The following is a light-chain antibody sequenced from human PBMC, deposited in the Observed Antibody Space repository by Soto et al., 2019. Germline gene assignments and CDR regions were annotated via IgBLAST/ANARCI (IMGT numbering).Light chain of an antibody. CDR1: HDVSSR. CDR2: DAS. CDR3: KHYTIWSLT. J-gene: IGKJ4*01. V-gene: IGKV3-15*01. Sequence: EIVMTQAPVTLSVAPGERATLSSRASHDVSSRLAWYQQKPGPAPRLLIYDASTRATGLPARFSGSGSWTEFTLTISSLQSEDFAVYYCKHYTIWSLTFGGGTKVDIK.